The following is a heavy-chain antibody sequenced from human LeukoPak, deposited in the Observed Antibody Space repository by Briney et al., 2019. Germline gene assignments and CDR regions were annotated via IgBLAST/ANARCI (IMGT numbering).Heavy chain of an antibody. CDR3: ARGIGVLRYFDWTPPSYGMDV. Sequence: SETLSLTCAVYGGSFSGYYWSWIRQPPGKGLEWIGEINHSGSTDYNPSLKSRVTISVDTSKNQFSLKLSSVTAADTAVYYCARGIGVLRYFDWTPPSYGMDVWGQGTTVTVSS. CDR1: GGSFSGYY. V-gene: IGHV4-34*01. J-gene: IGHJ6*02. CDR2: INHSGST. D-gene: IGHD3-9*01.